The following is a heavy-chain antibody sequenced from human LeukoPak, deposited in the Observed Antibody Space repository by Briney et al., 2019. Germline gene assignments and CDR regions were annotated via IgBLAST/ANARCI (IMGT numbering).Heavy chain of an antibody. J-gene: IGHJ4*02. CDR1: GGSISSGGYY. Sequence: SETLSLTCTVSGGSISSGGYYRSWIRLHPGKGLEWIGYIYYSGSTYYNPSLKSRVTISVDTSKNQFSLKLSSVTAADTAVYYCARGDYYYYDSSGYYSHGSFDYWGQGTLVTVSS. D-gene: IGHD3-22*01. CDR2: IYYSGST. V-gene: IGHV4-31*03. CDR3: ARGDYYYYDSSGYYSHGSFDY.